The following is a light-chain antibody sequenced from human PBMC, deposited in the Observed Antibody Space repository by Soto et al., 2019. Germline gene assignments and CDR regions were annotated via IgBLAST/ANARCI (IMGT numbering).Light chain of an antibody. CDR2: KAT. J-gene: IGKJ2*01. CDR1: QSIGSW. V-gene: IGKV1-5*03. Sequence: DIQMTQSPSTLSASVGDGVTITCRASQSIGSWLAWYQQKPGKAPKLLIYKATNLQSGVTSRFSGSGSGTDFSLTISSLQPVDSATYFCQHYHDFQYTFGPGTKLEI. CDR3: QHYHDFQYT.